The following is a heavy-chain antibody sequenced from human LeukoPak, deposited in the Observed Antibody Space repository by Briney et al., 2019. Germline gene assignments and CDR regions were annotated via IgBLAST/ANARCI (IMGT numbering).Heavy chain of an antibody. CDR3: ARGYDILTG. CDR2: IYYSGST. Sequence: PSETLSLTCTVSGGSIRRYYWSWIRQPPGKGLEWIGYIYYSGSTNYNPSLKSRVTMSVDTSKNQFSLKLSSVTAADTAVYYCARGYDILTGWGQGTLVTVSS. D-gene: IGHD3-9*01. V-gene: IGHV4-59*01. J-gene: IGHJ4*02. CDR1: GGSIRRYY.